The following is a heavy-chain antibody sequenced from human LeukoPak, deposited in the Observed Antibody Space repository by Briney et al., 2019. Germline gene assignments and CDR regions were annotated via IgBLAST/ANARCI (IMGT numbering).Heavy chain of an antibody. CDR3: ARHSSGLYYFHY. J-gene: IGHJ4*02. Sequence: SETLSLTCTVSGGSISSYYWNWIRHPPGKGLEWIGHIFYSGNTNYSPSLKSRVTISVDTSKNQFSLKLTSVTAADTAIYYCARHSSGLYYFHYWGQGTLVTVSS. CDR2: IFYSGNT. CDR1: GGSISSYY. V-gene: IGHV4-59*08. D-gene: IGHD6-19*01.